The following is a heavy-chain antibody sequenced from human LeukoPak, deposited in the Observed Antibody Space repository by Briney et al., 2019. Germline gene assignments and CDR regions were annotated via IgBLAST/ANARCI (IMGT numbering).Heavy chain of an antibody. CDR1: GGSFSGYY. CDR3: ARPLLGSGGYHDAFDI. J-gene: IGHJ3*02. Sequence: PSETLSLTCAVYGGSFSGYYWSWIRQPPGKGLEWIGEINHSGSTNYNPSLKSRVTISVDTSKNQFSLKLSSVTAADTAVYYCARPLLGSGGYHDAFDIWGQGTMVTVSS. CDR2: INHSGST. V-gene: IGHV4-34*01. D-gene: IGHD1-26*01.